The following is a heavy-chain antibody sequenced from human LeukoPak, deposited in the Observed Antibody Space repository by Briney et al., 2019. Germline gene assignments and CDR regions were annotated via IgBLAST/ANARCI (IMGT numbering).Heavy chain of an antibody. D-gene: IGHD5-18*01. CDR3: ARAMVNLFDY. J-gene: IGHJ4*02. Sequence: SETLSLTCTVSGGSISSGGYYWSWIRQHPGKGLEWIGYIYYSGSTYYNPSLKSRVTISVDTSKNQFSLKLSSVTAADTAVYYCARAMVNLFDYWGQGTLVTASS. CDR2: IYYSGST. V-gene: IGHV4-31*03. CDR1: GGSISSGGYY.